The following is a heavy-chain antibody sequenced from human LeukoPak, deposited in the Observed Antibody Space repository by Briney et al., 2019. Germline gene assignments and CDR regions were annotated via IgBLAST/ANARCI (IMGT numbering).Heavy chain of an antibody. V-gene: IGHV1-24*01. CDR2: FDPEDGET. J-gene: IGHJ6*03. D-gene: IGHD2-15*01. CDR3: ARGAGRYCSGGSCYYYYYYMDV. Sequence: GASVKVSCKVSGYILTELSMHWVRQAPGKGPEWMGGFDPEDGETIYAQEFQGRVTITRNTSISTAYMELSSLRSEDTAVYYCARGAGRYCSGGSCYYYYYYMDVWGKGTTVTVSS. CDR1: GYILTELS.